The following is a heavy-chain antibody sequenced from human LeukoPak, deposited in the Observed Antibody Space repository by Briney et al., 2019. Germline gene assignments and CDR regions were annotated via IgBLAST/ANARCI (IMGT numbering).Heavy chain of an antibody. Sequence: GGSLRLSCAASGFTFSSYAMHWVRQAPGKGLEWVAVISYDGSNKYYADSVKGRFTISRDNSKNTLYLQMNSLRAEDTAVYYCARSFPSGYSSAFDYCGQGTLVTVSS. J-gene: IGHJ4*02. CDR1: GFTFSSYA. D-gene: IGHD6-19*01. V-gene: IGHV3-30-3*01. CDR2: ISYDGSNK. CDR3: ARSFPSGYSSAFDY.